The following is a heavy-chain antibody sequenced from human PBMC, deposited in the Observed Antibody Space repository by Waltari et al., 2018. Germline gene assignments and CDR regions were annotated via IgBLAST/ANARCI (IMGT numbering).Heavy chain of an antibody. J-gene: IGHJ3*01. CDR3: AAAVGGGISASRPFHF. V-gene: IGHV1-69-2*01. D-gene: IGHD3-10*01. CDR2: LDPEECPA. CDR1: GDTFTDNY. Sequence: EVQLLQSGAEVKKPGTPVKISCKDSGDTFTDNYIHWIKQAPGKGLKWMGALDPEECPALYAEKLQGRVTMTADTPILTASIERTSLTSEDTAVYYWAAAVGGGISASRPFHFWGQGTMITVSS.